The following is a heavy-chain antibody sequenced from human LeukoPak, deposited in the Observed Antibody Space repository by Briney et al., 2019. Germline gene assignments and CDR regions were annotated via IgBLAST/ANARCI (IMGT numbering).Heavy chain of an antibody. D-gene: IGHD6-19*01. V-gene: IGHV4-59*11. CDR2: ISYRGST. CDR3: TRDGGVAVTPLDFDF. CDR1: GASISTHY. Sequence: SETLSLTCTVFGASISTHYWSWIRQSPGKGLEWIGYISYRGSTAYNPSLRSRVPLSVDTSTKQISLRLMSVTAADTAVYYCTRDGGVAVTPLDFDFWGQGTLVTVSS. J-gene: IGHJ4*02.